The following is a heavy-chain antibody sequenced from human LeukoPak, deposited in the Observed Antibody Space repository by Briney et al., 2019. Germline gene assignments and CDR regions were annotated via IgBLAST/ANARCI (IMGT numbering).Heavy chain of an antibody. V-gene: IGHV4-39*07. CDR1: GGSISSSSYY. J-gene: IGHJ4*02. CDR2: IYYSGST. CDR3: ARDQEELRDFDY. D-gene: IGHD1-26*01. Sequence: PSETLSLTCTVSGGSISSSSYYWGWIRQPPGKGLEWIGSIYYSGSTYYNPSLKSRVTISVDTSKNQFSLKLSSVTAADTAVYYCARDQEELRDFDYWGQGTLVTVSS.